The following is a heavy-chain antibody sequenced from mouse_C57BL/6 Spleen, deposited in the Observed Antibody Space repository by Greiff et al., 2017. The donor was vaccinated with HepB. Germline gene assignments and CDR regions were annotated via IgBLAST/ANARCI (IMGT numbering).Heavy chain of an antibody. CDR2: IHPNSGST. J-gene: IGHJ4*01. Sequence: QVQLQQPGAELVKPGASVKLSCKASGYTFTSYWMHWVKQRPGQGLEWIGMIHPNSGSTNYNEKFKSKATLTVDKSSSTAYMQLSSLTSEDSAVYYCARDYYDYDVGAMDYWGQGTSVTVSS. D-gene: IGHD2-4*01. V-gene: IGHV1-64*01. CDR3: ARDYYDYDVGAMDY. CDR1: GYTFTSYW.